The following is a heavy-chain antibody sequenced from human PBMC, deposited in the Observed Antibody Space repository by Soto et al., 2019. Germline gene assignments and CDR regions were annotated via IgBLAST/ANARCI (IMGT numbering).Heavy chain of an antibody. D-gene: IGHD6-19*01. Sequence: GGSLRLSCAASGFTFSDYLLHWVRQAPGKGLEWVAVISSHGSSKYYADSVKGRFTISRDNSRNTLYLQMNSLRAEATAVYYCAREYSSGWLYGMDVWGQGTTVTVSS. CDR3: AREYSSGWLYGMDV. J-gene: IGHJ6*02. V-gene: IGHV3-30-3*01. CDR1: GFTFSDYL. CDR2: ISSHGSSK.